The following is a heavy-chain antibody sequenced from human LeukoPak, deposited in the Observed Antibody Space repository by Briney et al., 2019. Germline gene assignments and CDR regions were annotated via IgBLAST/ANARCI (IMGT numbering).Heavy chain of an antibody. J-gene: IGHJ6*02. CDR3: ARVWFGDLISFPYGMDV. Sequence: GASVKVSCKASGDTFTGYYMHWVRQAPGKGLEWMGWINPNSGGRNYAQKFQGRVTMTRDTSISTAYMELSRLRSDDTAVYYCARVWFGDLISFPYGMDVWGQGTTVTVSS. D-gene: IGHD3-10*01. V-gene: IGHV1-2*02. CDR2: INPNSGGR. CDR1: GDTFTGYY.